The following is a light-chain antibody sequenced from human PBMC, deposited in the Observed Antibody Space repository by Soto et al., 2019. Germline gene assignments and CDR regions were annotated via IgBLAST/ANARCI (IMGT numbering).Light chain of an antibody. V-gene: IGKV1-9*01. CDR3: QQLKRYPLS. Sequence: IQLPQSPSALSASLGDRVTITCRASQGISSYLAWYRQKAGKAPELLIEAASTLQSGVPSRFSGSGSGTDFALTISSLQPEDFATYYCQQLKRYPLSFGGGTKVDIK. CDR1: QGISSY. J-gene: IGKJ4*01. CDR2: AAS.